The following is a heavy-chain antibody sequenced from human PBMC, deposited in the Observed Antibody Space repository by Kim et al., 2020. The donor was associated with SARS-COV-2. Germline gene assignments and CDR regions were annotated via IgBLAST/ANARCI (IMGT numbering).Heavy chain of an antibody. V-gene: IGHV1-18*01. CDR2: ISAYNGNT. CDR1: GYTFTSYG. Sequence: ASVKVSCKASGYTFTSYGISWVRQAPGQGLEWMGWISAYNGNTNYAQKLQGRVTMTTDTSTSTAYMELRSLRSDDTAVYYCARDAHMLWWSHGMDVWGQGTTVTVSS. J-gene: IGHJ6*02. D-gene: IGHD5-18*01. CDR3: ARDAHMLWWSHGMDV.